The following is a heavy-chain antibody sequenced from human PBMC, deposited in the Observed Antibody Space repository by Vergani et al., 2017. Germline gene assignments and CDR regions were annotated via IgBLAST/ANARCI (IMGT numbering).Heavy chain of an antibody. CDR3: ARVNTETNGQLYYYYYIGV. V-gene: IGHV4-34*01. Sequence: QVQLQQWGGGLLKPSETLSLTCVVNGGSFTSYHWTRIRQSPGEGLEWVGDIDHTGRPDYNPSLKSRLTMSVDKSRNQFSLTLDSVTATDTAIYFCARVNTETNGQLYYYYYIGVRGQGTAVTVS. CDR1: GGSFTSYH. D-gene: IGHD4-11*01. J-gene: IGHJ6*03. CDR2: IDHTGRP.